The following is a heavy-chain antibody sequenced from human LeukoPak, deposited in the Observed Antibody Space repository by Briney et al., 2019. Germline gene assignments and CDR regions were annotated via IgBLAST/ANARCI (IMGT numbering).Heavy chain of an antibody. CDR1: GYTFTGYY. CDR3: ASPDILTGSFFDY. V-gene: IGHV1-2*02. CDR2: INPNSGGT. Sequence: ASVKVSCKASGYTFTGYYMHWVRQAPGPGLEWMGWINPNSGGTNYAQKFQGRVTMTRNTSISTAYMELSSLRSEDTAVYYCASPDILTGSFFDYWGQGTLVTVSS. D-gene: IGHD3-9*01. J-gene: IGHJ4*02.